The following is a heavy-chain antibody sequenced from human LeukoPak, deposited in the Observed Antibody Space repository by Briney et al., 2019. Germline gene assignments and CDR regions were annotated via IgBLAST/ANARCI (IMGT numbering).Heavy chain of an antibody. CDR1: GFTFSSYW. V-gene: IGHV3-74*01. D-gene: IGHD4-17*01. CDR2: IHTDGTST. Sequence: GGSLRLSCAASGFTFSSYWMHWVRQPPGKGLVWVSRIHTDGTSTNYADSVKGRFTISRDNAKNTLYLEMNSLRAEDTAVYYCANGDYFLDYWGQGTLVTVSS. CDR3: ANGDYFLDY. J-gene: IGHJ4*02.